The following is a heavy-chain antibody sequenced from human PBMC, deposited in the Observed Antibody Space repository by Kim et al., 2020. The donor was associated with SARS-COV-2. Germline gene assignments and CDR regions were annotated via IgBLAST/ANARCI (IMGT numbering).Heavy chain of an antibody. CDR2: IYYTGST. D-gene: IGHD5-12*01. CDR1: GISITTYH. V-gene: IGHV4-59*01. J-gene: IGHJ4*02. Sequence: SETLSLTCSVSGISITTYHWTWVRQPPGKGLEWIGFIYYTGSTKFNPSLESRVTMSVDSSKNQFSLNLNSVTAADTAVYYCARTDGYNTYFDYWSQGTLV. CDR3: ARTDGYNTYFDY.